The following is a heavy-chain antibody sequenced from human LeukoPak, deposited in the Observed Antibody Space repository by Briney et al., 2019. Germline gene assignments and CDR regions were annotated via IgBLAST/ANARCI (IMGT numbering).Heavy chain of an antibody. CDR2: INPSGGST. D-gene: IGHD3-22*01. J-gene: IGHJ4*02. CDR1: GYTFTSYY. CDR3: ARGAPPTYSDSRGYLDY. V-gene: IGHV1-46*01. Sequence: ASVKVSCKASGYTFTSYYMHWVRQAPGQGLEWMGIINPSGGSTSYAQKFQGRVTMTRDTSTSTVYMELSSLRSEDTAVYYCARGAPPTYSDSRGYLDYWGQGTQVTVSS.